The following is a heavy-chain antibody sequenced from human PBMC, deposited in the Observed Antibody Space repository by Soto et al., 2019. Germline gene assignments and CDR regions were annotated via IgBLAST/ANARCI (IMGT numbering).Heavy chain of an antibody. D-gene: IGHD6-19*01. CDR1: GFTFSSYA. J-gene: IGHJ4*02. CDR2: ISGSGGST. CDR3: AKGLYSSGWYFDS. Sequence: EVQLLESGGGLVQPGGSLRLSCAASGFTFSSYAMSWVRQAPGKGLEWVSGISGSGGSTYYADSVKGRFTISRDNSKNTLYQQMNGLRAEDTAVYYCAKGLYSSGWYFDSWGQGTLVTGSS. V-gene: IGHV3-23*01.